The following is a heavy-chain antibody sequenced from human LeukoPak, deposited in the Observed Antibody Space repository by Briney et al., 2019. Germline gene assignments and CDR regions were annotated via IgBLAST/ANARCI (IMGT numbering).Heavy chain of an antibody. CDR1: GFTFSSYA. Sequence: PGGSLRLSCAASGFTFSSYAMSWVRQAPGQGLEWVSAICGCGGSTYYADSVKGRFAISRDNSKNTLYLQMNSLRAEDTAVYYCAKEDGESHDYWGQGTLVTVSS. J-gene: IGHJ4*02. CDR3: AKEDGESHDY. D-gene: IGHD3-10*01. V-gene: IGHV3-23*01. CDR2: ICGCGGST.